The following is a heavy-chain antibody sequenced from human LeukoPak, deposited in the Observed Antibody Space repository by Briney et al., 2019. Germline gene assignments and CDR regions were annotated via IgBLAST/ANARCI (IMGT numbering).Heavy chain of an antibody. D-gene: IGHD6-13*01. CDR2: INPSGGST. CDR3: ARIPIAAAGSPNYYYYGMDV. CDR1: GYTFTSYY. Sequence: ASVKVSCKASGYTFTSYYMHWARQAPGQGLEWMGIINPSGGSTSHTQKFQGRVTMTRDTSTSTVYMELSSLRSEDTAVYYCARIPIAAAGSPNYYYYGMDVWGQGTTVTVSS. V-gene: IGHV1-46*01. J-gene: IGHJ6*02.